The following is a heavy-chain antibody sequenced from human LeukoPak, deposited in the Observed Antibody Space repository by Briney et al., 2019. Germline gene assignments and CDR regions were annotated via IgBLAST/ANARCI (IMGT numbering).Heavy chain of an antibody. CDR3: AKDVAGVRGVRGGFDY. Sequence: PGGSLRLSCAASGFTFSSYAMSWVRQAPGKGLEWVSGIGGSGVSTYYADSVKGRFAISRDNSKNTLYLKMNSLRAEDTAIYYCAKDVAGVRGVRGGFDYWGQGTLVTVSS. V-gene: IGHV3-23*01. CDR1: GFTFSSYA. J-gene: IGHJ4*02. D-gene: IGHD3-10*01. CDR2: IGGSGVST.